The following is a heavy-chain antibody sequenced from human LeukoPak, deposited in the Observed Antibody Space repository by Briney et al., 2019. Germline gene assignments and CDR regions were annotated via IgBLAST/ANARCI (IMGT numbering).Heavy chain of an antibody. CDR2: INQDGSEK. J-gene: IGHJ4*02. CDR3: ARAGVLWFGESKFDY. V-gene: IGHV3-7*03. D-gene: IGHD3-10*01. Sequence: GRSLRLSCAASGFTFSSYWMSWVRQAPGKGLEWVANINQDGSEKYHVDSVKGRFTISRDNAKNSLYLQMNSLRVEDTAVYYCARAGVLWFGESKFDYWGQGTLVTVSS. CDR1: GFTFSSYW.